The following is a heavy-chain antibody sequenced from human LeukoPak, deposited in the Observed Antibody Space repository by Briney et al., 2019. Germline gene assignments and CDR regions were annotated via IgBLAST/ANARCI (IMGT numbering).Heavy chain of an antibody. CDR1: GFTVSSNS. V-gene: IGHV3-66*01. CDR2: IYSGGST. J-gene: IGHJ6*03. CDR3: ATEYYYGSEYMDV. Sequence: GGSLRLSCTVSGFTVSSNSMSWVRQAPGKGLEWVSVIYSGGSTYYADSVKGRFTISRDNSKNTLYLQMNSLRAEDTAVYYCATEYYYGSEYMDVWGKGTTVTVSS. D-gene: IGHD3-10*01.